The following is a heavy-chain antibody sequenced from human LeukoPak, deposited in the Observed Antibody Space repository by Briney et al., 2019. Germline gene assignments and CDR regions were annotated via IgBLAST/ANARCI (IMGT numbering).Heavy chain of an antibody. CDR2: IYYTGRT. CDR3: ARHPGRGLDY. J-gene: IGHJ4*02. D-gene: IGHD2-15*01. V-gene: IGHV4-59*08. Sequence: SETLSLTCTVSGGSLSGYYWSWIRQPPGQGLESIGYIYYTGRTNLNPSLKSRVTLSIGRSKSQFSLKMTSLTAADTAVYYCARHPGRGLDYWGQGALVTVSS. CDR1: GGSLSGYY.